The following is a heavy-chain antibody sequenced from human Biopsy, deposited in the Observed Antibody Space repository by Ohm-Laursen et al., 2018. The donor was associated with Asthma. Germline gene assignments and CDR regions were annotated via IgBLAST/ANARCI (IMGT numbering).Heavy chain of an antibody. J-gene: IGHJ6*02. CDR2: VFWSGST. CDR1: GGYTGSSDHH. CDR3: AGVLGYGDIYFGTDV. Sequence: TLSLTCRVSGGYTGSSDHHWAWIRQAPGKGLEWIGFVFWSGSTHYSRSLERRVSISIDTATNEFSMKLWSVTPADTAVYFLAGVLGYGDIYFGTDVWAPGPLSPSP. V-gene: IGHV4-30-4*01. D-gene: IGHD4-17*01.